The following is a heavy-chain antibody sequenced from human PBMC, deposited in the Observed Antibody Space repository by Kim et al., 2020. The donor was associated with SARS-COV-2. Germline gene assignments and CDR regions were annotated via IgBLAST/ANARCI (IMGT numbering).Heavy chain of an antibody. J-gene: IGHJ6*02. Sequence: GGSLRLSCAASGFTFSSYGMHWVRQAPGKGLEWVAVISYDGSNTYYADSVKGRFTISRDNSKNTMYLQMNSLRAEDTAVFYCAKDHHGGKSNYDYGMDVWGQGTTVTVSS. V-gene: IGHV3-30*18. CDR3: AKDHHGGKSNYDYGMDV. CDR2: ISYDGSNT. CDR1: GFTFSSYG.